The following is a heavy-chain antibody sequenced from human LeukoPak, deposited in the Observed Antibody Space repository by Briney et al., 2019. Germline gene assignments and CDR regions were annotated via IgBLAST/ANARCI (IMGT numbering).Heavy chain of an antibody. CDR3: ANLVIAAAGTGYDFDY. Sequence: GASVKVSCKASGYTFTGYYMHWVRQAPGQGLGWMGRINPNSGGTNYAQKFQGRVTMTRDTSISTAYMELSRLRSDDTAVYYCANLVIAAAGTGYDFDYWGQGTLVTVSS. CDR1: GYTFTGYY. V-gene: IGHV1-2*06. D-gene: IGHD6-13*01. J-gene: IGHJ4*02. CDR2: INPNSGGT.